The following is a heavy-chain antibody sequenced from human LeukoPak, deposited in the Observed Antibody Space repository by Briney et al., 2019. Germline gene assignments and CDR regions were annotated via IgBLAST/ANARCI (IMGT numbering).Heavy chain of an antibody. CDR2: GITLNDNR. CDR3: ARDAVGAKCFDI. V-gene: IGHV1-18*01. CDR1: GYIFTDYG. D-gene: IGHD1-26*01. Sequence: ASVKVSCKASGYIFTDYGINWVRQAPGQGLEWMGWGITLNDNRYYGQRFQGRVTMTTDPSTTTVYMELSSLRSDDTAVYYCARDAVGAKCFDIWGQGTMVTVSS. J-gene: IGHJ3*02.